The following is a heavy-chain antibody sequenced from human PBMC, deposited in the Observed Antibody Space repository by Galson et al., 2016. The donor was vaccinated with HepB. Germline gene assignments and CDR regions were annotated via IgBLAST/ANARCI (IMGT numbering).Heavy chain of an antibody. CDR2: ISYGGGKK. J-gene: IGHJ6*02. V-gene: IGHV3-30*18. CDR3: AKDLDPGTVVTPTGVGYYYYGLDV. CDR1: GFTFSSYG. D-gene: IGHD2-2*01. Sequence: SLRLSCAASGFTFSSYGMHWVRQAPGKGLEWVAVISYGGGKKYYSDSVKGRFTISRDNSKNTLSLQMTSLRGDDSAVYYCAKDLDPGTVVTPTGVGYYYYGLDVWGQGTTVTVSS.